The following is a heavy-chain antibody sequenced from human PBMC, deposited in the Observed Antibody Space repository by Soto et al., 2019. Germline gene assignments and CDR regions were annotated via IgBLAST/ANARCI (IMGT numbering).Heavy chain of an antibody. V-gene: IGHV3-23*01. J-gene: IGHJ4*02. Sequence: EVQLLESGGGLVQPGRSLRLSCAASGFTFSNYAMSWVRQAPGQGLDWVSAISGSGGTTYYADSVKGRFTISRDNSKNTLFLQMNSLRAEDAAVYYCAKFFVETGSNSGLPWSFHYWGQGTLVTVSS. D-gene: IGHD6-25*01. CDR2: ISGSGGTT. CDR3: AKFFVETGSNSGLPWSFHY. CDR1: GFTFSNYA.